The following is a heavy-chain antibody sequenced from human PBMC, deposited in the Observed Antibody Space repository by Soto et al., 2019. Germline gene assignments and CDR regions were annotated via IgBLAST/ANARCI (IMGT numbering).Heavy chain of an antibody. CDR2: VYYMGAT. V-gene: IGHV4-39*01. J-gene: IGHJ6*02. CDR3: ARHLLGFFPNAMDV. D-gene: IGHD3-3*01. CDR1: GGSISSSRYY. Sequence: WETLSLTCTVSGGSISSSRYYWGWIRQPPGKGLEWVGSVYYMGATHYNPSLRSRVTISVDMAKNQFSLNLNSVTAADTAVYYCARHLLGFFPNAMDVWGQGTSVTVS.